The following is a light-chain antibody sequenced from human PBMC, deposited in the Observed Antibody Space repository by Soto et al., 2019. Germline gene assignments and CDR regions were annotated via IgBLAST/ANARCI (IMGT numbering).Light chain of an antibody. CDR3: HQYSGLYT. J-gene: IGKJ2*01. CDR1: QSISRW. V-gene: IGKV1-5*03. Sequence: DIQMTQSPSALSDSVGDRVTITCRASQSISRWLAWYQQKPGKAPKLLIYKASSLQGGVPSRFSGSGSGTEFTLTISGLQPDDVANYYCHQYSGLYTFGQGTKLEI. CDR2: KAS.